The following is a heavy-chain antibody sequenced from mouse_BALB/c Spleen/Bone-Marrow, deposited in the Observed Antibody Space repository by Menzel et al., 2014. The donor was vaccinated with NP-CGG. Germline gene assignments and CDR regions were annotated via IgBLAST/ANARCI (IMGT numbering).Heavy chain of an antibody. J-gene: IGHJ3*01. CDR3: ARSIEYRPLTY. CDR2: IDPYYGGI. V-gene: IGHV1-39*01. Sequence: EVKLVESGPELEKPGASVKISCKASGYSFXGYNMNWVKQSNGKSLEWIGNIDPYYGGISYNQKFKDKATLTVDKSTSTAYMQLKSLTSEDSAVYYCARSIEYRPLTYWGQGTLVTVSA. D-gene: IGHD2-14*01. CDR1: GYSFXGYN.